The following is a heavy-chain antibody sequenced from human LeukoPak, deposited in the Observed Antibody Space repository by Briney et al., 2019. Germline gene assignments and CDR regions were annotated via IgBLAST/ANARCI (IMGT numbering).Heavy chain of an antibody. CDR2: IIPFLGAP. CDR1: GVNFSMYP. Sequence: ASVKVSCKASGVNFSMYPLSWVRQGPGQGLEWMGRIIPFLGAPSYTEKFQGRVTITADTSTSTAFMELTSLRSDDTAVYYCAGGLPGATRVFDSSVYFDFWGQGTLVTVSS. V-gene: IGHV1-69*08. D-gene: IGHD3-22*01. CDR3: AGGLPGATRVFDSSVYFDF. J-gene: IGHJ4*02.